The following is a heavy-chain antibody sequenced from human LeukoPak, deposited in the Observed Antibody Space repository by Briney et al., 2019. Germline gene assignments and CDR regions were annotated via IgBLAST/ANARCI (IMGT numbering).Heavy chain of an antibody. J-gene: IGHJ4*02. Sequence: ASVKVSCKASGYTFTTYRIHWVRQAPGQGLEWMGMIFPTDGSTSYAQKSQGRVTMTTDTSTSAVYMELSSLRFDDTAVYYCARGSSVSRYFDWLFHNWGQGTLVTVSS. CDR1: GYTFTTYR. D-gene: IGHD3-9*01. CDR3: ARGSSVSRYFDWLFHN. CDR2: IFPTDGST. V-gene: IGHV1-46*01.